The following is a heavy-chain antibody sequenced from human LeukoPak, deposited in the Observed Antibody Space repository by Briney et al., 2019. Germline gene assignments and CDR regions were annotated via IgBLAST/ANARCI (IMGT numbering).Heavy chain of an antibody. Sequence: PSETLSLTCTVSGGSISSYYWSWIRQPAGKGLEWIGRIYTSGSTNYNPSLKSRVTMSVDTSKNQFSLKLSSVTAADTAVYYCARIGGGERFKAVVGANDYWGQGTLVTVSS. CDR2: IYTSGST. J-gene: IGHJ4*02. V-gene: IGHV4-4*07. CDR1: GGSISSYY. CDR3: ARIGGGERFKAVVGANDY. D-gene: IGHD1-26*01.